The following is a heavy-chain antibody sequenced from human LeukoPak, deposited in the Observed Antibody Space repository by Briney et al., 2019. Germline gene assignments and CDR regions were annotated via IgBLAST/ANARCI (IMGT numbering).Heavy chain of an antibody. V-gene: IGHV4-59*01. D-gene: IGHD3-3*01. CDR2: IYYSGST. Sequence: PSETLSLTCTVSGGSISSYYWSWIRQPPGKGLEWIGYIYYSGSTNYNPSLKSRVTISVDTSKNQFSLKLSSVTAADTAVYYCARGSAYPYYFDYWGRGTLVTVSS. J-gene: IGHJ4*02. CDR1: GGSISSYY. CDR3: ARGSAYPYYFDY.